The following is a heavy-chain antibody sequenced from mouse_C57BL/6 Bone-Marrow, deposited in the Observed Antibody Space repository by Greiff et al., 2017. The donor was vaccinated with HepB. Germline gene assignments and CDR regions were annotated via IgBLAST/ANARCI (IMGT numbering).Heavy chain of an antibody. CDR1: GYTFTSYW. J-gene: IGHJ3*01. CDR3: AMEDYGSSYGFAY. CDR2: IHPSDSDT. D-gene: IGHD1-1*01. Sequence: VQLQQPGAELVKPGASVKVSCKASGYTFTSYWMHWVKQRPGQGLEWIGRIHPSDSDTNYNQKFKGKATLTVDKSSSTAYMQLSSLTSEDSAVYYCAMEDYGSSYGFAYWGQGTLVTVSA. V-gene: IGHV1-74*01.